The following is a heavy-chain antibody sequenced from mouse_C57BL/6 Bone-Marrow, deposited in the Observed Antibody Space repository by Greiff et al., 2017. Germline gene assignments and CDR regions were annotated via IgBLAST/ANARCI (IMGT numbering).Heavy chain of an antibody. CDR2: IGTGSGSN. CDR1: GYTFTDYS. Sequence: QVQLMESGAELVKPGDSVKISCKASGYTFTDYSINWVQQRPGQGLEWIGKIGTGSGSNYYNEKFKGQVTLNGDNYSSTVYMLLSSLTSEDSAIYFCARSPIFDYWGQGTTLTVSS. J-gene: IGHJ2*01. V-gene: IGHV1-77*01. CDR3: ARSPIFDY.